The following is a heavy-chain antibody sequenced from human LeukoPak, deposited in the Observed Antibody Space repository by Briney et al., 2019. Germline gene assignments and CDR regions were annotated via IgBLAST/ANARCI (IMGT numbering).Heavy chain of an antibody. D-gene: IGHD1-26*01. Sequence: GGSLRLSCAASGFTFSTYGMHWVRQAPGKGLEWVAFIGHDGTKIYYADSVQGRFTISRDNSKNTLYLQMNSLRAEDTAIYYCAKGGINYFDYWGQGTLVTVSS. CDR3: AKGGINYFDY. CDR2: IGHDGTKI. V-gene: IGHV3-30*02. J-gene: IGHJ4*02. CDR1: GFTFSTYG.